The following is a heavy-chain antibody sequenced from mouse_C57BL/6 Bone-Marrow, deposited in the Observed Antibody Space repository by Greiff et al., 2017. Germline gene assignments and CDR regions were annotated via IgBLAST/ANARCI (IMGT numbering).Heavy chain of an antibody. Sequence: EVQLQQSGAELVRPGASVKLSCTASGFNIKDDYMHWVKQRPEQGLEWIGWIDPENGDTEYASKFQGKATITADTSSNTAYLQLSSLTSEDTAVYYCTTAERWLLIAYWGQGTLVTVSA. CDR1: GFNIKDDY. CDR3: TTAERWLLIAY. J-gene: IGHJ3*01. V-gene: IGHV14-4*01. D-gene: IGHD2-3*01. CDR2: IDPENGDT.